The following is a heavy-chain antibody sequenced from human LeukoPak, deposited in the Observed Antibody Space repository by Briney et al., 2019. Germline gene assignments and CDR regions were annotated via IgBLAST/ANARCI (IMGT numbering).Heavy chain of an antibody. CDR3: ARERGTHGSGSYPFDY. CDR1: GFTFSSYG. CDR2: IWYDGSNK. D-gene: IGHD3-10*01. Sequence: GGSLRLSCAASGFTFSSYGMHWVRQAPSKGLEWVAVIWYDGSNKYYADSVKGRFTISRDNSKNTLYLQMNSLRAEDTAVYYCARERGTHGSGSYPFDYWGQGTLVTVSS. J-gene: IGHJ4*02. V-gene: IGHV3-33*01.